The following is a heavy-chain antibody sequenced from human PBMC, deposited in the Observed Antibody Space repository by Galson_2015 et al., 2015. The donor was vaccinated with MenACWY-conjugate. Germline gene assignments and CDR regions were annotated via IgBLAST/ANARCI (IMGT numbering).Heavy chain of an antibody. CDR3: TRDWYIVVEDNWFDP. CDR1: GFTFSGSA. CDR2: IRSKDNSYAT. V-gene: IGHV3-73*01. D-gene: IGHD2-2*01. J-gene: IGHJ5*02. Sequence: SLRLSCAASGFTFSGSAMHWVRQASGKGLEWVGRIRSKDNSYATTYAASMKGRFTISRDDSENTAYLQMNSLKTEDTAVYYCTRDWYIVVEDNWFDPWGQGTLVTVSS.